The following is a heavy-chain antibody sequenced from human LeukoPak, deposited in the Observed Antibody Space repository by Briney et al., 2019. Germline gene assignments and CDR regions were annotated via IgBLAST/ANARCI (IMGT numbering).Heavy chain of an antibody. D-gene: IGHD2/OR15-2a*01. CDR1: GGSCSDYY. J-gene: IGHJ5*02. Sequence: SDTLSLTCAVYGGSCSDYYWSGIRQPPGKGLEWIGEINHSGGTNSNPSLKSRVTISVDTSKNQFSLRLSSVTAADTAVYYCARDRGNEVLSTVLIRAHWFDPWGQGTLVTVSS. V-gene: IGHV4-34*01. CDR2: INHSGGT. CDR3: ARDRGNEVLSTVLIRAHWFDP.